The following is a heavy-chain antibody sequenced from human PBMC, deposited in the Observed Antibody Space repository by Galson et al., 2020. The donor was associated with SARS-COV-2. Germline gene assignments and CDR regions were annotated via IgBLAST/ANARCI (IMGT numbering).Heavy chain of an antibody. D-gene: IGHD2-21*02. V-gene: IGHV1-24*01. CDR3: ATAYAYCGGDCYIEFDY. Sequence: ASVKVSCKVSGYTLTELSMHWVRQAPGKGLEWMGGFDPEDGETIYAQKFQGRVTMTEDTSTDTAYMELSSLRSEDTAVYYCATAYAYCGGDCYIEFDYWGQGTLATVSS. J-gene: IGHJ4*02. CDR2: FDPEDGET. CDR1: GYTLTELS.